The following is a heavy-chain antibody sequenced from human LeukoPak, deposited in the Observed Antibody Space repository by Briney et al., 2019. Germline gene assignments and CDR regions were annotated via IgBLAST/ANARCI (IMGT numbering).Heavy chain of an antibody. Sequence: SETLSLTCTVSGGSIGSYYWSWIRQPAGKGLEWIGRIYTSGSTNYNPSLKSRVTMSVDTSKNQFSLKLSSVTAADTAVYYCAAITMIVVEKGAFDIWGQGTMVTVSS. CDR2: IYTSGST. D-gene: IGHD3-22*01. V-gene: IGHV4-4*07. CDR3: AAITMIVVEKGAFDI. CDR1: GGSIGSYY. J-gene: IGHJ3*02.